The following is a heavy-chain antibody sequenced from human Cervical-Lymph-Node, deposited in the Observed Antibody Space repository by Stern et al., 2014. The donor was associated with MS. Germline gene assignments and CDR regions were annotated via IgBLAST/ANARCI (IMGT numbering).Heavy chain of an antibody. Sequence: QVTLQESGPTLVKPTQTLTLTCTFSGFSLSTSGVGVGWIRQPPGKALEWLALIYWDDDKRYSPSLESRLTITKDTSKNLVFLTMTNMDPVDTATYYCAHLITATALDYWGQGTLVTVSS. V-gene: IGHV2-5*02. CDR3: AHLITATALDY. D-gene: IGHD1-20*01. CDR2: IYWDDDK. CDR1: GFSLSTSGVG. J-gene: IGHJ4*02.